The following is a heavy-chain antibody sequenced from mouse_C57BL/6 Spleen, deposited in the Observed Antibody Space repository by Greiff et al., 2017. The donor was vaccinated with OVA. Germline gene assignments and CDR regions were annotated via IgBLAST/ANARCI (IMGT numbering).Heavy chain of an antibody. Sequence: DVKLVESGGGLVKPGGSLKLSCAASGFTFSDYGMHWVRQAPEKGLEWVAYISSCSSTLYSADTVKGRFTISRDHAKNTLFLQMTSLRSQYTGMYYCARGGRTMRTTGYNYDYWGQGTTLSVSS. V-gene: IGHV5-17*01. CDR2: ISSCSSTL. CDR1: GFTFSDYG. CDR3: ARGGRTMRTTGYNYDY. J-gene: IGHJ2*01. D-gene: IGHD2-4*01.